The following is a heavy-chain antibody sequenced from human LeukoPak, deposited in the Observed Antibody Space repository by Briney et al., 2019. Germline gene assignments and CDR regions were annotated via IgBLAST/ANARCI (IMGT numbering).Heavy chain of an antibody. V-gene: IGHV1-69*13. CDR2: IIPIFGTA. CDR3: ASLACSSTSCYWDYYYGMDV. J-gene: IGHJ6*02. Sequence: SVTVSCKASGGTFSSYAISWVRQAPGQGLEWMGGIIPIFGTANYAQKFQGRVTITADESTSTAYMELSSLRSEDTAVYYCASLACSSTSCYWDYYYGMDVWGQGTTVTVSS. D-gene: IGHD2-2*01. CDR1: GGTFSSYA.